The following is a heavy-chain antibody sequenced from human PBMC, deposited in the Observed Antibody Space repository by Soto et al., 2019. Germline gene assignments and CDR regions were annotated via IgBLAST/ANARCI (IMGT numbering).Heavy chain of an antibody. CDR2: IYWDDVK. V-gene: IGHV2-5*02. CDR1: GFSLSTSKVG. J-gene: IGHJ4*02. Sequence: QITLKESGPTLVKPTQTLTLTCTFSGFSLSTSKVGVGWIRQPPGRALEWLALIYWDDVKDYSPSLKSRLTIPKDTSKNQVVLTMTNMDPVDTATYYCAHRLPSGSYQFWGQGTLVTVSS. CDR3: AHRLPSGSYQF. D-gene: IGHD1-26*01.